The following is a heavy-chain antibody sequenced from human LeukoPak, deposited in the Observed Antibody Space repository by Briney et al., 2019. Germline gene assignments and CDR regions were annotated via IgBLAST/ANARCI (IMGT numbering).Heavy chain of an antibody. CDR3: ATIQGSGSYEELDY. Sequence: ASVKVSCKVSGYTFTDYYMHWVQQAPGKGLEWMGLVDPEDGETIYAEKFQGRFTITADTSTDTAYMELSSLRSEDTAVYYCATIQGSGSYEELDYWGQGTLVTVSS. CDR1: GYTFTDYY. V-gene: IGHV1-69-2*01. D-gene: IGHD3-10*01. J-gene: IGHJ4*02. CDR2: VDPEDGET.